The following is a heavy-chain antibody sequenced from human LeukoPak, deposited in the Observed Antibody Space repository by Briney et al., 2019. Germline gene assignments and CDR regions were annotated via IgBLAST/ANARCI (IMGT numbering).Heavy chain of an antibody. CDR2: ISSGGTTK. V-gene: IGHV3-30*18. CDR3: AKDRGIVVVAATPDDP. CDR1: RFTFSSFG. Sequence: GRSLRLSCAASRFTFSSFGMHWVRQAPGKGLEWVAVISSGGTTKYYADSVKGRFTISRDNSKNTLYLQMNSLRAEDTAVYYCAKDRGIVVVAATPDDPWGQGTLVTVSS. J-gene: IGHJ5*02. D-gene: IGHD2-15*01.